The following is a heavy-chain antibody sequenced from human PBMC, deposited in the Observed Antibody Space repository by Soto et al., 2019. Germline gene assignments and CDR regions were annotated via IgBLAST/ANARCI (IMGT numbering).Heavy chain of an antibody. D-gene: IGHD1-26*01. CDR2: IHHSGST. J-gene: IGHJ4*02. CDR3: ARDTGTYPYYFDY. Sequence: SETLSLTCTVSGGSISSGENFWNWIRQSPGKGLEWIGYIHHSGSTYYNPSLKSRLTISVDTSMNQISLKLNSVTAADTAVYYCARDTGTYPYYFDYWGQGTLVTVSS. CDR1: GGSISSGENF. V-gene: IGHV4-30-4*01.